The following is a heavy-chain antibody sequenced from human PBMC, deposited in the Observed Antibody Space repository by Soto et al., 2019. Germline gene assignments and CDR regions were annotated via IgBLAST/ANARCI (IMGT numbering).Heavy chain of an antibody. J-gene: IGHJ5*02. CDR3: AREVNGIAALDP. D-gene: IGHD6-6*01. CDR1: GHSISSGFYY. Sequence: SETLSLTCAVSGHSISSGFYYWGWVQQPPGKGLEWIGSIYHSGSTYYNPSLKSRVTISVDRSKNQFSLKLSSVTAADTAVYYCAREVNGIAALDPWGQGTLVTVSS. CDR2: IYHSGST. V-gene: IGHV4-38-2*01.